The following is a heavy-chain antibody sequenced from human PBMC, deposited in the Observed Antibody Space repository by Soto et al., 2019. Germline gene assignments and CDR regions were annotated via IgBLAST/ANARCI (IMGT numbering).Heavy chain of an antibody. CDR1: GGSISSGGYS. CDR3: AREGEAGWFDP. CDR2: IYYSGNN. Sequence: QVQLQESGPGLVKPLQTLSLTCTVSGGSISSGGYSWSWIRQHPGKGLEWIGYIYYSGNNNYNPSLKRLVTISVDTSKNQFSLKLSSVTAADTAVYYCAREGEAGWFDPWGQGTLVTVSS. J-gene: IGHJ5*02. D-gene: IGHD2-21*01. V-gene: IGHV4-31*01.